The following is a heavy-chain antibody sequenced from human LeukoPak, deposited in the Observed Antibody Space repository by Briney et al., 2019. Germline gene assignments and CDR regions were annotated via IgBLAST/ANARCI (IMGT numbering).Heavy chain of an antibody. J-gene: IGHJ4*02. CDR3: TTSLGPLTEY. V-gene: IGHV3-74*01. CDR2: INSGGSGT. D-gene: IGHD7-27*01. Sequence: PGGSLRLSCAASGFIFSSYWMHWVRQNPGKGLVWVSRINSGGSGTSYADSVEGRFTISRDNAKNTLYLQMNSLRVEDTAVYYCTTSLGPLTEYWGQGTLVTVSS. CDR1: GFIFSSYW.